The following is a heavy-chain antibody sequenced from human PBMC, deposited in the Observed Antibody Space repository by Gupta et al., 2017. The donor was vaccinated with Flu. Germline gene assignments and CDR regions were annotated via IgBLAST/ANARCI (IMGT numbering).Heavy chain of an antibody. D-gene: IGHD1-14*01. CDR3: ARESDGNHRHNWFDP. CDR2: IYYTGSS. CDR1: GGSISGNF. V-gene: IGHV4-59*01. Sequence: QVQLQESGPGLVKPSETLSLTCTVSGGSISGNFWSWIRQTPGKGLECIGYIYYTGSSDYNPSLKSRVTFSVDTTKDRLSLELRSVTTADTAVYYCARESDGNHRHNWFDPWGQGTLVTVSS. J-gene: IGHJ5*02.